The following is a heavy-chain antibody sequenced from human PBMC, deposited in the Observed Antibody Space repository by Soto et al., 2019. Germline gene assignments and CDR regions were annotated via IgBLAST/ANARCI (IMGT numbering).Heavy chain of an antibody. J-gene: IGHJ6*03. CDR1: GDSVSSNSAA. D-gene: IGHD2-2*01. Sequence: PPQTLSLTCAISGDSVSSNSAAWNWIRQSPSRGLEWLGRTYYRSKWYNDYAVSVKSRITINPDTSKNQFSLQLTSVTPEDTAVYYCVMLRSNCSSTCCYHHYYHIEDWGKGRTFTVAS. CDR3: VMLRSNCSSTCCYHHYYHIED. CDR2: TYYRSKWYN. V-gene: IGHV6-1*01.